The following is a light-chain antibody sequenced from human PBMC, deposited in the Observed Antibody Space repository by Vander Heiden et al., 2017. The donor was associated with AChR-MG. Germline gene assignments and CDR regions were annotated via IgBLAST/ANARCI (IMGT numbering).Light chain of an antibody. V-gene: IGLV4-69*01. Sequence: LVLTQSPSASASLGASVKLTCTLSSGHSSYAIAWHQQQPEKGPRYLMKLNSDGSHSKGDGIPDRFSGSSAGAERYLTISSLQSEDEADYYCQTWGTGFWVFGGGTKLTV. CDR3: QTWGTGFWV. CDR2: LNSDGSH. J-gene: IGLJ3*02. CDR1: SGHSSYA.